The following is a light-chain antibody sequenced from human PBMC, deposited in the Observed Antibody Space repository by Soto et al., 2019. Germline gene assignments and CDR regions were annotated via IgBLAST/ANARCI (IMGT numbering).Light chain of an antibody. CDR3: QQYNNWRT. CDR2: AAS. Sequence: EIVMTQSLATLSVSPKERATLSCKASQSVSSNLAWYQQKPGQPPRLLIYAASTRATGIPAMFSGSGSGTEFTLSFSSLQSEDFAVYYCQQYNNWRTCGQGTKVDIK. V-gene: IGKV3-15*01. J-gene: IGKJ1*01. CDR1: QSVSSN.